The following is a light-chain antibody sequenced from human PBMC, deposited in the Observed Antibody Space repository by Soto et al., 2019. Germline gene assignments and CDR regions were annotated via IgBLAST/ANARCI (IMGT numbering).Light chain of an antibody. V-gene: IGLV2-11*01. J-gene: IGLJ3*02. CDR2: DVS. CDR3: YAGSSSWV. Sequence: QSALTQPRSVSGSLGQSVTISCTITSSDIGAYTHVSWYQQNPGKAPQLLIFDVSKRPSGVPDRFSGSRAGNTASLTISGLQAEDESDFYCYAGSSSWVFGGGTKLTVL. CDR1: SSDIGAYTH.